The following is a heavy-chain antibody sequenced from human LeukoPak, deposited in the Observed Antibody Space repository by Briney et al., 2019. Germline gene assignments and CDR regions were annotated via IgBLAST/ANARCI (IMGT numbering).Heavy chain of an antibody. J-gene: IGHJ4*02. CDR1: GGTFSSYA. Sequence: ASVKVSCKASGGTFSSYAISWVRQAPGQGLEWMGGIIPIFGTANYAQKFQGRVTITTDESTSTAYMELSSRRSEDTAVYYCARDGRRNSGSYLLYFDYWGQGTLVTVSS. CDR2: IIPIFGTA. D-gene: IGHD1-26*01. V-gene: IGHV1-69*05. CDR3: ARDGRRNSGSYLLYFDY.